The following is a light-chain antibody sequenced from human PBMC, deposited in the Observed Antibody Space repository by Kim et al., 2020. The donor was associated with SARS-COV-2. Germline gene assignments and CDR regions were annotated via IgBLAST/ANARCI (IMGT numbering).Light chain of an antibody. CDR1: KLGDKY. CDR2: QDN. J-gene: IGLJ1*01. CDR3: QAWDSSTYV. V-gene: IGLV3-1*01. Sequence: VSPGQTASITCSGDKLGDKYACWYQQKPGQSPVLVIYQDNMRPSGIPERFSGSNSGNTATLTISGTQAMDEADYYCQAWDSSTYVFGTGTQLTVL.